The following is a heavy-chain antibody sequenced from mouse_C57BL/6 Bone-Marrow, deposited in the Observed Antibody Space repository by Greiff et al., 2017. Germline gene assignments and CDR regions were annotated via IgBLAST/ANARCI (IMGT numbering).Heavy chain of an antibody. V-gene: IGHV1-39*01. Sequence: EVQLKDSGPELVKPGASVKISCKASGYSFTDYNMNWVKQSNGKSLEWIGVINPNYGTTSYNQKFKGKATLTVDQSSSTAYMQLNSLTSEDSAVYYCASTYDGYYAWFAYWGQGTLVTVSA. J-gene: IGHJ3*01. CDR2: INPNYGTT. CDR3: ASTYDGYYAWFAY. CDR1: GYSFTDYN. D-gene: IGHD2-3*01.